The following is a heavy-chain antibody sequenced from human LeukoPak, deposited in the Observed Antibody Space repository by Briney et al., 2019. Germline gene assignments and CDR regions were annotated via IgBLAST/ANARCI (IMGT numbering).Heavy chain of an antibody. CDR1: GFTFSSYA. V-gene: IGHV3-30*04. J-gene: IGHJ6*02. CDR3: ARDQVDQGGAYYYYGMDV. D-gene: IGHD2-15*01. Sequence: GGSLRLSCAASGFTFSSYAMHWVRQAPGKGLEWVAVISYDGSNKYYADSVKGRFTISRDNSKNTLYLQMNSLRAEDTAVYYCARDQVDQGGAYYYYGMDVWGQGTTVTVSS. CDR2: ISYDGSNK.